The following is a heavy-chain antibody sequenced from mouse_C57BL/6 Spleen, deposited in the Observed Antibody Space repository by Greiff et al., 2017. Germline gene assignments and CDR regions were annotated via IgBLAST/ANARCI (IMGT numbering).Heavy chain of an antibody. J-gene: IGHJ4*01. V-gene: IGHV1-76*01. CDR2: IYPGSGNT. Sequence: QVQLKESGAELVRPGASVKLSCKASGYTFTDYYINWVKQRPGQGLEWIARIYPGSGNTYYNEKFKGKATLTAEKSSSTAYMQLSNLTSEDSAVYFCAREPMDYWGQGTSVTVSS. CDR1: GYTFTDYY. CDR3: AREPMDY.